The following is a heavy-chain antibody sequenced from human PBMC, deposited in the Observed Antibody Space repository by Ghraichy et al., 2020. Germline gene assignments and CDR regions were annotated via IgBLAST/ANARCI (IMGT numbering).Heavy chain of an antibody. CDR1: GFPFTRYD. D-gene: IGHD7-27*01. J-gene: IGHJ4*02. CDR3: VKGNWGDN. CDR2: VSTGGDNT. V-gene: IGHV3-23*01. Sequence: GGSLRLSCAASGFPFTRYDMTWVRQAPGKGLEWVSAVSTGGDNTYYADSVKGRFTISRDNSKSTLYLQMNSLRAEDTAIYYCVKGNWGDNWGQGTLVTVSS.